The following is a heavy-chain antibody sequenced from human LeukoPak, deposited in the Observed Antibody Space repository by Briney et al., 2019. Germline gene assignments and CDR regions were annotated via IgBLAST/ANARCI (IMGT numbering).Heavy chain of an antibody. CDR3: ARVHSSSWYYFDY. V-gene: IGHV3-48*03. J-gene: IGHJ4*02. D-gene: IGHD6-13*01. CDR1: GFTSSSYE. CDR2: ISSSGSTI. Sequence: GGSLRLSCAASGFTSSSYEMNWVRQAPGKGLEWVSYISSSGSTIYYADSVKGRFTISRDNAKNSLYLQMNSLRAEDTAVYYCARVHSSSWYYFDYWGQGTLVTVPS.